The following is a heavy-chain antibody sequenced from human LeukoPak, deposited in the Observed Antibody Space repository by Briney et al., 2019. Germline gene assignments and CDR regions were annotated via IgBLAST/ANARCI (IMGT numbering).Heavy chain of an antibody. CDR3: ARAPTVTFFDY. Sequence: SETLSLTCTVSGGSISSGSYYWSWIRQPAGKGLEWIGRIYISGSTNYRPSLKSRVTISVDTSKNQLSLKLSSVTAADTAVSYCARAPTVTFFDYWGQGTLVTVSS. D-gene: IGHD4-17*01. CDR1: GGSISSGSYY. CDR2: IYISGST. V-gene: IGHV4-61*02. J-gene: IGHJ4*02.